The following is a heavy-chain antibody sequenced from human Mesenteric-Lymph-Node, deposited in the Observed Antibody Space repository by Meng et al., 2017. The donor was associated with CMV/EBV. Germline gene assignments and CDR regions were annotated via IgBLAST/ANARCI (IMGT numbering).Heavy chain of an antibody. CDR3: ARDRRELHYYYYGMDV. J-gene: IGHJ6*02. Sequence: LRLSCTVSGGSISSGDYYWNWIRQPPGKGLEWIGYIYYSGSTYYNPSLKSRVTISVDTSKNQFSLKLSSVTAADTAVYYCARDRRELHYYYYGMDVWGQGTTVTVSS. CDR2: IYYSGST. V-gene: IGHV4-30-4*08. D-gene: IGHD1-7*01. CDR1: GGSISSGDYY.